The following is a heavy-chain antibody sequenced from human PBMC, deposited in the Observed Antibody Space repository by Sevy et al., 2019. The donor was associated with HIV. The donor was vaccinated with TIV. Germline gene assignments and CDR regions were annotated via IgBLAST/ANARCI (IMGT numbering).Heavy chain of an antibody. CDR1: GFTFSSYA. D-gene: IGHD4-17*01. CDR3: AKDRRYGDIGLFDY. V-gene: IGHV3-23*01. Sequence: GGSLRLSCGASGFTFSSYAMSWVRQAPGKGLEWVSVISGRGDTTYYADSVKGRFTLSKDNSKNTLYLQMNRLRVEDTAVYYCAKDRRYGDIGLFDYWGQGTLVTVSS. CDR2: ISGRGDTT. J-gene: IGHJ4*02.